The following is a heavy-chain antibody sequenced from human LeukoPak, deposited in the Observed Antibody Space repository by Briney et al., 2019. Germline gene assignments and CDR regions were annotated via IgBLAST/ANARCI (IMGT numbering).Heavy chain of an antibody. V-gene: IGHV1-24*01. CDR2: FDPEDGET. Sequence: ASVKVSCKVSGYTLTELSMHWVRQAPGKGLEWMGGFDPEDGETIYAQKFQGRVTMTEDTSTDTAYMELSSLRSVDTAVYYCATTLDYGGNSGAFDIWAKGQWSPSLQ. D-gene: IGHD4-23*01. J-gene: IGHJ3*02. CDR1: GYTLTELS. CDR3: ATTLDYGGNSGAFDI.